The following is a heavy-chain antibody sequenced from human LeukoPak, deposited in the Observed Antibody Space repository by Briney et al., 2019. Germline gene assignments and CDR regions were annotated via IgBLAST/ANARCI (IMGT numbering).Heavy chain of an antibody. Sequence: SVKVSSKASGYTFTTYYMHWVRQALGQGLEGMGGIIPIFGTANYAQKFQGRVTITADESTSTAYMELSSLRSEDTAVYYCARDTGEMATTYYFDYWGQGTLVTVSS. CDR1: GYTFTTYY. V-gene: IGHV1-69*13. J-gene: IGHJ4*02. D-gene: IGHD5-24*01. CDR2: IIPIFGTA. CDR3: ARDTGEMATTYYFDY.